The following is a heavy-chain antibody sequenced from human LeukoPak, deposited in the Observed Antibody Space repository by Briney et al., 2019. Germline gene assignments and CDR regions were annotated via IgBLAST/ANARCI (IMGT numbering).Heavy chain of an antibody. CDR2: INHSGST. D-gene: IGHD1-26*01. V-gene: IGHV4-34*01. CDR3: ARQASGSYSY. CDR1: GGSFSGYY. J-gene: IGHJ4*02. Sequence: PSETLSLTCAVYGGSFSGYYWSWIRQPPGKGLEWIGEINHSGSTNYNPSLKSRVTISVDTSKNQFSLKLSSVTAADTAVYYCARQASGSYSYWGQGTLVTVSS.